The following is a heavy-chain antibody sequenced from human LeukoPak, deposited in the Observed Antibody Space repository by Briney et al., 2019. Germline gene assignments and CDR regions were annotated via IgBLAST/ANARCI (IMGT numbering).Heavy chain of an antibody. V-gene: IGHV1-69*05. CDR3: ARGGKGYYYYYMDV. J-gene: IGHJ6*03. Sequence: GASVTVSCKASVGTFRSYAISWVRQAPGQGREWMGGIIPIFCTANYAQKFQGRVTITTDESTSTAYMELSSLRSEDTGVYYCARGGKGYYYYYMDVWGKGTTVTVSS. CDR1: VGTFRSYA. CDR2: IIPIFCTA.